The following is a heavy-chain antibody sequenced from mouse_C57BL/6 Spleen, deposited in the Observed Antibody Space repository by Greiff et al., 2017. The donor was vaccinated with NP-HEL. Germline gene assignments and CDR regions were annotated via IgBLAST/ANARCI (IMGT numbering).Heavy chain of an antibody. CDR3: ARSGYYGSEGDY. Sequence: VQLQQSGAELVKPGASVKISCKASGYAFSSYWMNWVKQRPGKGLEWIGQIYPGDGDTNYNGKFKGKATLTADKSSSTAYMQLSSLTSEDSAVYFCARSGYYGSEGDYWGQGTSVTVSS. J-gene: IGHJ4*01. CDR2: IYPGDGDT. V-gene: IGHV1-80*01. D-gene: IGHD1-1*01. CDR1: GYAFSSYW.